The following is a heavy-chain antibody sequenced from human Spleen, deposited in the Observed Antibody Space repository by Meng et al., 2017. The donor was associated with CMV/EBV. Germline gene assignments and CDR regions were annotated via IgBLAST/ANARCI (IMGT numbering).Heavy chain of an antibody. Sequence: GGSLRLSCVGSKFTFSGYYMIWLRQTPGKGLQWLSYVSGLGGTIYYADSVKGRFTISRDNAKDSAYLQMNSLRAEDTGLYYCAIAREIYSGLDVWGQGTTVTVSS. CDR2: VSGLGGTI. V-gene: IGHV3-11*04. D-gene: IGHD2-15*01. CDR3: AIAREIYSGLDV. J-gene: IGHJ6*02. CDR1: KFTFSGYY.